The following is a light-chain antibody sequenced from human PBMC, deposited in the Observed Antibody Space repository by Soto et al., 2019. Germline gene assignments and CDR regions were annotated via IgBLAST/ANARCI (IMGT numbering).Light chain of an antibody. Sequence: IQMTQSPSSLSASVGDRVTITCRASQAIRNDLGWYQQKPGKAPNLLIFGASNLQVGVPVRFSASGSGTNFTLTISNLQPEDFASYYCLQDYTYPWTFGQGTKVDI. CDR3: LQDYTYPWT. V-gene: IGKV1-6*01. J-gene: IGKJ1*01. CDR1: QAIRND. CDR2: GAS.